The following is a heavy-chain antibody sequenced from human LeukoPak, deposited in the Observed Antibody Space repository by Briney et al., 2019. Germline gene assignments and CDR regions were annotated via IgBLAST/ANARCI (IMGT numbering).Heavy chain of an antibody. V-gene: IGHV3-23*01. CDR1: GFTFSSYA. CDR3: TKGISSWSGAFDI. Sequence: PGGSLRLSCAASGFTFSSYAMSWVRQAPGKGLEWVSAISGSGGSTYYADSVKGRFTISRDNSKNTLYLQMNSLRAEDTAVYYCTKGISSWSGAFDIWGQGTMVTVSS. CDR2: ISGSGGST. D-gene: IGHD6-13*01. J-gene: IGHJ3*02.